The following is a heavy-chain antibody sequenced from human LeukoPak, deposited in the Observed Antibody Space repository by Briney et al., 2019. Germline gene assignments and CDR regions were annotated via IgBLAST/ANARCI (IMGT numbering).Heavy chain of an antibody. J-gene: IGHJ4*02. D-gene: IGHD2-21*02. V-gene: IGHV3-48*03. CDR1: GFTFSTYE. Sequence: PGGSLRLSCAAFGFTFSTYEMNWVRQAPGKGLEWISYITYSDSTTYYADSVRGRFTISRDNAKNSLYLQMNSLRVEDTAVYYCAREQAHCCGDCLDSWGQGTLVTVSS. CDR2: ITYSDSTT. CDR3: AREQAHCCGDCLDS.